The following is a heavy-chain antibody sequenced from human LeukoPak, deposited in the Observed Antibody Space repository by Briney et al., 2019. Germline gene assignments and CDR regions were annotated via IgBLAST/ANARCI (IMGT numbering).Heavy chain of an antibody. CDR2: ISSSSSYI. Sequence: GGSLRLSCAASGFTFSSYSMNWVRQAPGKGREWVSSISSSSSYIYYADSVKGRFTVSRDNAKNSLYLQMNSLRAEDTAVYYCASEYYYDSSGYYYVSSYFDYWGQGTLVTVSS. CDR3: ASEYYYDSSGYYYVSSYFDY. J-gene: IGHJ4*02. CDR1: GFTFSSYS. V-gene: IGHV3-21*01. D-gene: IGHD3-22*01.